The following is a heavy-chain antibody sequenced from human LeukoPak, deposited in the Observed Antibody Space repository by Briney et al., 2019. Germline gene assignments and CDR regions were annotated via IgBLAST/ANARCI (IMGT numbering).Heavy chain of an antibody. CDR2: ISAYNGNT. V-gene: IGHV1-18*04. Sequence: GASVKVSCKASGYTFTDYYMHWVRQAPGQGLEWMGWISAYNGNTNYAQKLQGRVTMTTDTSTSTAYMELRSLRSDDTAVYYCARVFDPRLHLWDVWGQGTLVTVSS. D-gene: IGHD3-16*01. CDR1: GYTFTDYY. CDR3: ARVFDPRLHLWDV. J-gene: IGHJ4*02.